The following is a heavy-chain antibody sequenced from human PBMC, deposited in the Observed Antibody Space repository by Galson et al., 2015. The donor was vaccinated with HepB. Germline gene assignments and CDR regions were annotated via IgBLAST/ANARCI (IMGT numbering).Heavy chain of an antibody. V-gene: IGHV1-24*01. CDR3: ATGRGSGYYYYYFDY. CDR1: GYTLTELS. D-gene: IGHD3-22*01. CDR2: FDPEDGGT. Sequence: SVKVSCKVSGYTLTELSMHWVRQAPGKGLEWMGGFDPEDGGTIYAQKFQGRVTMTEDTSTDTAYMELSSLRSEDTAVYYRATGRGSGYYYYYFDYWGQGTLVTVSS. J-gene: IGHJ4*02.